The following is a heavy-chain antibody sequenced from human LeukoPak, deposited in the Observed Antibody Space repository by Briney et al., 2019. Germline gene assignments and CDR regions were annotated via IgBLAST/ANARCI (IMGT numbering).Heavy chain of an antibody. V-gene: IGHV4-34*01. CDR3: ARLGSVGYYNYQYMDI. D-gene: IGHD6-13*01. Sequence: SETLSLTCAVYGGSFGGYYWSWIRQPPGKGLEWIGEINHIGNTNYDPSLRSRVTISVDTSKNQFSLTLTSATAADTAVYFCARLGSVGYYNYQYMDIWGNGSTVTVSS. CDR2: INHIGNT. J-gene: IGHJ6*03. CDR1: GGSFGGYY.